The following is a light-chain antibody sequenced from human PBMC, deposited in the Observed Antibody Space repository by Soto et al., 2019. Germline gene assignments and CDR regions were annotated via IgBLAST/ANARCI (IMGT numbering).Light chain of an antibody. Sequence: DLPMTQSPSSLSASVGDRVTITCQASQDISNYLNWYQQKPGKAPKLLISDASNLKVGVPSRFSGSGSGTHFTFTISSLQPEDIATYSCQQYGILPLTFGGGTRVQIK. CDR3: QQYGILPLT. CDR1: QDISNY. V-gene: IGKV1-33*01. CDR2: DAS. J-gene: IGKJ4*01.